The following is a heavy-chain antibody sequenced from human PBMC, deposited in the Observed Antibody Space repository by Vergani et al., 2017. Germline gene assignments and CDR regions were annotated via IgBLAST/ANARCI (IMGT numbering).Heavy chain of an antibody. D-gene: IGHD4-23*01. CDR1: GDTSSSYA. J-gene: IGHJ4*02. CDR2: TVPIFGSA. CDR3: ARIPPRVVGPYFDF. Sequence: QVQLVQSGAEVRKPGSSVKVSCRASGDTSSSYAISWVRQAPGQGLEWLGMTVPIFGSATTTQKFQDRVTISAEAATNTAFLEVTNLRSDDTAVYYCARIPPRVVGPYFDFWGQGTLVTVSS. V-gene: IGHV1-69*18.